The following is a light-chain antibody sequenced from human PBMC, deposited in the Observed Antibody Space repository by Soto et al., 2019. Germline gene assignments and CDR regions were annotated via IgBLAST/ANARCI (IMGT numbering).Light chain of an antibody. CDR2: DAS. Sequence: EIVLTQSPATLSLSPGERATLSCRASQSVSSYLAWYQQKPGQAPRLLIYDASNRATGIPARFSGSGSGTDFTLTISSLEPEDFAVYYCLQYGSSPHTFGQGTKVDIK. V-gene: IGKV3-11*01. J-gene: IGKJ1*01. CDR1: QSVSSY. CDR3: LQYGSSPHT.